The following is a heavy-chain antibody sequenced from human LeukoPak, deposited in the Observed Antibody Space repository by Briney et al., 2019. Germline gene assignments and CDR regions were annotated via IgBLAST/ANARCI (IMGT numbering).Heavy chain of an antibody. CDR2: IYYSGST. CDR3: ASLVGRRGYSYGYRYFDY. CDR1: GGSISSSSYY. Sequence: SETLSLTCTVSGGSISSSSYYWGWIRQPPGKGLEWIGSIYYSGSTYYNPSLKSRVTISVDTSKNQFSLKLSSVTAADTAVYYCASLVGRRGYSYGYRYFDYWGQGTLVTVSS. D-gene: IGHD5-18*01. V-gene: IGHV4-39*07. J-gene: IGHJ4*02.